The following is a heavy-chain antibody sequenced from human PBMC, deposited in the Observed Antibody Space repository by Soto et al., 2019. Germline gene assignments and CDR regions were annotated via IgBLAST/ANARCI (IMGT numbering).Heavy chain of an antibody. J-gene: IGHJ6*02. CDR1: GGSFSGYY. Sequence: QVQLQQWGAGLLKPSETLSLTCAVYGGSFSGYYWSWIRQPPGKGLEWMGEINHSGSTNYNPSLKSRVTISVDTSKNQFSLKLSSVTAADTAVYYCARGGYSYGYYYYYGMDVWGQGATGTVS. CDR3: ARGGYSYGYYYYYGMDV. D-gene: IGHD5-18*01. V-gene: IGHV4-34*01. CDR2: INHSGST.